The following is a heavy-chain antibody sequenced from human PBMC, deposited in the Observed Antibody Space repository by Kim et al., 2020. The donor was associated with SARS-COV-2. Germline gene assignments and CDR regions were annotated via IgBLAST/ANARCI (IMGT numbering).Heavy chain of an antibody. CDR1: GFTFSSYA. CDR2: ISGSGGGK. J-gene: IGHJ4*02. CDR3: ATPQVRSWELAGFDY. D-gene: IGHD1-26*01. Sequence: GGSLRLSCAASGFTFSSYAMSWVRQAPGKGLEWVSAISGSGGGKYYADSVKGRFTISRDNTKNTLYLQMNSLRAEDTAVYYCATPQVRSWELAGFDYWGQGTPVTASP. V-gene: IGHV3-23*01.